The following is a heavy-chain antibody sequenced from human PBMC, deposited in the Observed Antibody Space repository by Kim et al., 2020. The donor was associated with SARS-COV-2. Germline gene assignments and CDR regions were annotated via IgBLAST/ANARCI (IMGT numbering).Heavy chain of an antibody. J-gene: IGHJ3*02. Sequence: LKSRVTISVDTSKNQFSLKLSSVTAADTAVYYCARRGIGYCSGGSCSNAFDIWGQGTVVTVSS. CDR3: ARRGIGYCSGGSCSNAFDI. V-gene: IGHV4-59*08. D-gene: IGHD2-15*01.